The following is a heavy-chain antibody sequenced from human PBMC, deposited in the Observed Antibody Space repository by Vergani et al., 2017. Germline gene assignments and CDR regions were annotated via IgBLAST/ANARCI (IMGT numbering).Heavy chain of an antibody. J-gene: IGHJ6*02. D-gene: IGHD3-3*01. CDR3: AASSGTYYEFWSDLNSYYYYGMDV. V-gene: IGHV3-23*01. CDR2: ISGSGGST. Sequence: EVQLLESGGGLVQPGGSLRLSCAASGFTFSSYAMSWVRQAPGKGLEWVSAISGSGGSTYYADSVKGRFTISRDNSKNTLYLQMNSLRAEDTAVYYCAASSGTYYEFWSDLNSYYYYGMDVWGQGTTVTVSS. CDR1: GFTFSSYA.